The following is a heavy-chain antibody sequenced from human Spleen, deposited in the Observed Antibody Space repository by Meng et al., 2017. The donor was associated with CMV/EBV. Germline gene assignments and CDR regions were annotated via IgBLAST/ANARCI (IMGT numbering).Heavy chain of an antibody. CDR2: MNPNSGNT. Sequence: ASVKVSCKASGYTFTSYDINWVRQATGQGLEWMGWMNPNSGNTGYAQNFQGRVTMTRNTSISTVYMELSGLRSEDTAVYYCARSNINWSPHEWGQGTLVTVSS. CDR3: ARSNINWSPHE. V-gene: IGHV1-8*01. J-gene: IGHJ4*02. CDR1: GYTFTSYD.